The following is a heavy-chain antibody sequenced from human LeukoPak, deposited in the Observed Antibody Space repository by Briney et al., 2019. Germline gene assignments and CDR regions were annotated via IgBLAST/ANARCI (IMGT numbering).Heavy chain of an antibody. CDR1: GGSISPLY. CDR3: ARGTTVKAFDI. V-gene: IGHV4-4*09. J-gene: IGHJ3*02. CDR2: IYTSGST. D-gene: IGHD4-17*01. Sequence: PSETLSLTCTVSGGSISPLYWSWIRQPPGKGLEWIGYIYTSGSTNYNPSLKSRVTISVDTSKNQFSLKLSSVTAADTAVYYCARGTTVKAFDIWGQGTMVTVSS.